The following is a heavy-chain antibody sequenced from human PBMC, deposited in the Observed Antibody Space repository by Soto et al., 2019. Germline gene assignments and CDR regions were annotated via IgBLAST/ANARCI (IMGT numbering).Heavy chain of an antibody. V-gene: IGHV1-69*02. CDR1: GGTFSSYT. J-gene: IGHJ4*02. Sequence: QVQLVQSGAEVKKPGSSVKVSCKASGGTFSSYTISWVRQAPGQGLEWMGRIIPILGIANYAQKFQGRVTINADKSTSTAYMELSSLRSEDTAVYYCASSGYDRGVYWGQGPLVTVSS. CDR2: IIPILGIA. D-gene: IGHD5-12*01. CDR3: ASSGYDRGVY.